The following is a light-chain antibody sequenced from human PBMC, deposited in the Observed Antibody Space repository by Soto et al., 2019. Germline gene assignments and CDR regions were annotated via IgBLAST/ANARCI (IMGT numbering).Light chain of an antibody. V-gene: IGKV3D-11*02. Sequence: EVVLTQSPAALSVSPGERATLSCMASQSVNNNVAWYQQKPGHTPRLLIYDASNRATGIPARFSGSGSGTDFTLTISSLEPEDFAVYYCQQRSNWQITFGQGTRLEIK. J-gene: IGKJ5*01. CDR3: QQRSNWQIT. CDR1: QSVNNN. CDR2: DAS.